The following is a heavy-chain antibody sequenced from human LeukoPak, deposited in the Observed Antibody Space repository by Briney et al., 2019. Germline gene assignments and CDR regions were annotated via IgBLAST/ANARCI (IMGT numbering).Heavy chain of an antibody. J-gene: IGHJ1*01. V-gene: IGHV3-21*01. Sequence: NSGGSLRLSCAASGFSFSNYKMNWVRQAPGKGLEWVSSISGSSSYIYYADSLRGRFTISRDNARNSLYLQMNNLAVEDTAVYYCTTPAAGPRAEYSQYWGQGTLVTVSS. D-gene: IGHD6-13*01. CDR2: ISGSSSYI. CDR1: GFSFSNYK. CDR3: TTPAAGPRAEYSQY.